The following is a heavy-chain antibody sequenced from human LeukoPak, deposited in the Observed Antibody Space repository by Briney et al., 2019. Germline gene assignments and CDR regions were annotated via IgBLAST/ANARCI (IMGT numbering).Heavy chain of an antibody. D-gene: IGHD3-3*01. V-gene: IGHV4-34*01. CDR3: ARDALYDFWSGYYNYYGMDV. Sequence: PSETLSLTCAVYGGSFSGYYWSWIRQPPGRGLEWIGGINHSGSTNYNPSLKSRVTISVDTSKNQFSLKLSSVTAADTAVYYCARDALYDFWSGYYNYYGMDVWGQGTTVTVSS. CDR2: INHSGST. CDR1: GGSFSGYY. J-gene: IGHJ6*02.